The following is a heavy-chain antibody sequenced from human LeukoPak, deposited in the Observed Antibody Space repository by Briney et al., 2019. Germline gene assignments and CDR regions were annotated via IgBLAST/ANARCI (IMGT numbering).Heavy chain of an antibody. CDR2: INPNSGGT. J-gene: IGHJ3*02. CDR1: EYTFTDYY. V-gene: IGHV1-2*02. Sequence: ASVKVSCKASEYTFTDYYMHWVRQAPGQGLEWMGYINPNSGGTRFAQKFQGRVTMTRDTSISTAYMELNRLASGDTAVYYCARGGLRLGLDAFDIWGQGTMVTVSS. D-gene: IGHD6-19*01. CDR3: ARGGLRLGLDAFDI.